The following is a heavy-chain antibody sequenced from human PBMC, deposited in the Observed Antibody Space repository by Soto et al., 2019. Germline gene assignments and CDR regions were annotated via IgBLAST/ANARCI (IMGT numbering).Heavy chain of an antibody. V-gene: IGHV6-1*01. Sequence: SQTLSLTCVGSGDTVSSNSVAWNWVRQSPSRGLEWLGRTYYRSRWYSDYAVSVRSRIDINADTSKNQVSLQLNSVTPEDTAVYYCARDRCSGGSCYSYYYYGMDVWGQGTTVTVSS. J-gene: IGHJ6*02. CDR1: GDTVSSNSVA. D-gene: IGHD2-15*01. CDR2: TYYRSRWYS. CDR3: ARDRCSGGSCYSYYYYGMDV.